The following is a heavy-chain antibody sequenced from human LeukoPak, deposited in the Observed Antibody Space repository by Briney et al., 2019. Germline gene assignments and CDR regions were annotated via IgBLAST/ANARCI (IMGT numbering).Heavy chain of an antibody. CDR1: GFTFSSYA. Sequence: QSGGSLRLSCAASGFTFSSYAMTWVRQAPGKGLEWVSLSSGSGDSTDYADSVKGRFTISRDNSKNTVYLQMNRLRAEDTARYYCAKRIAADADAFDIWGQGTMVTVSS. J-gene: IGHJ3*02. D-gene: IGHD6-13*01. CDR2: SSGSGDST. V-gene: IGHV3-23*01. CDR3: AKRIAADADAFDI.